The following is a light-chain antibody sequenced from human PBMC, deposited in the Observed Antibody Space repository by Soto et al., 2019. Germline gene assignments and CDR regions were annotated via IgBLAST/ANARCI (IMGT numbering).Light chain of an antibody. Sequence: DIQMTQSPSTLSASVGDRVTITCRASQSISSWLAWYQQKPGKAPKLLIYKASSLESGVPSRFSGSGSGTEFTLTISSLQPDDFATYYCQQYNSQAWTFRQGTKVEIK. J-gene: IGKJ1*01. V-gene: IGKV1-5*03. CDR3: QQYNSQAWT. CDR2: KAS. CDR1: QSISSW.